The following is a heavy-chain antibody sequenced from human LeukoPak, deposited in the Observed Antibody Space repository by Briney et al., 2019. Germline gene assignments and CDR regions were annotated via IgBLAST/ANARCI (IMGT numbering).Heavy chain of an antibody. CDR3: ARVDCSSTSCQNWFDP. CDR2: IYYSGST. J-gene: IGHJ5*02. Sequence: SETLSLTCTVSDGSISSGGYYWSWIRQHPGKGLEWIGYIYYSGSTYYNPSLKSRVTISVDTSKNQFSLKLSSVTAADTAVYYCARVDCSSTSCQNWFDPWGQEPWSPSPQ. D-gene: IGHD2-2*01. CDR1: DGSISSGGYY. V-gene: IGHV4-31*03.